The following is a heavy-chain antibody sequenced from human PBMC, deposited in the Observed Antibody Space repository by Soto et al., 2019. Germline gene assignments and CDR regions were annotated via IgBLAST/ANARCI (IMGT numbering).Heavy chain of an antibody. Sequence: QVQLQESGPGLVKPSQTLSLTCTVSGGSISSGDYYWSWIRQPPGKGLEWIGYIYYSGSTYYNPSLKSRVTISVDTSKNQFSLKLSSVTAADTAVYYCARLGPIYCSSTSCQEDYWGQGTLVTVSS. CDR2: IYYSGST. D-gene: IGHD2-2*01. V-gene: IGHV4-30-4*01. CDR1: GGSISSGDYY. J-gene: IGHJ4*02. CDR3: ARLGPIYCSSTSCQEDY.